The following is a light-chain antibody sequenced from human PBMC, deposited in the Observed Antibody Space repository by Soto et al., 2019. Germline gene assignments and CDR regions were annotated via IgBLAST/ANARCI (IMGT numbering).Light chain of an antibody. J-gene: IGKJ4*01. V-gene: IGKV3-15*01. CDR2: VAS. CDR1: QSVNSN. Sequence: EIVMTQSPATPSVSPGERVTLSCRASQSVNSNLAWYQQKPGHTPKLLIYVASTRATGIPARFSGSGSGTEFTLTISSLQSEDFAIYYCQQYNAWPLTFGGGTKVEFK. CDR3: QQYNAWPLT.